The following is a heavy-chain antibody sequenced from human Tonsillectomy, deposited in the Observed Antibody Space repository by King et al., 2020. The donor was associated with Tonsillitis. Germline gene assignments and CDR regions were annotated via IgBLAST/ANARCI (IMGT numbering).Heavy chain of an antibody. CDR3: AKDLDIVLMVYAGDY. J-gene: IGHJ4*02. CDR1: GFTFSSYA. V-gene: IGHV3-23*04. D-gene: IGHD2-8*01. Sequence: VQLVESGGGLVQPGGSLRLSYAASGFTFSSYAMSWVRQAPGKGLEWVSAISGSGVSTYYADSVKGRFTISRDNSKNTLYLQMNSLRDEDTAVYDCAKDLDIVLMVYAGDYWGQGTLVTVSS. CDR2: ISGSGVST.